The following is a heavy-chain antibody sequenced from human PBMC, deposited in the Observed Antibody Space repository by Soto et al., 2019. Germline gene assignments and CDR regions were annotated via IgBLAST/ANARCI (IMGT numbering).Heavy chain of an antibody. V-gene: IGHV4-39*01. J-gene: IGHJ6*02. Sequence: QLQLQESGPGLVKPSETLSLTCTVSGGSISSSSYYWGWIRQPPGKGLEWIGSIYYSGSTYYNPSLKSRVTISVDTSKNQFSLKLSSVTAADTAVYYCARLEEWVTAMVTGAHYYYGMDVWGQGTTVTVSS. CDR2: IYYSGST. CDR3: ARLEEWVTAMVTGAHYYYGMDV. CDR1: GGSISSSSYY. D-gene: IGHD5-18*01.